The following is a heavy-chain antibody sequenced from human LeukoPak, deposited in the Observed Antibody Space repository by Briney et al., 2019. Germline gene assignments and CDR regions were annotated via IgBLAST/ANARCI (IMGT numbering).Heavy chain of an antibody. Sequence: ASVKVSCKASGYTFTGYYMHWVRQAPGQGLEWMGWINPNSGGTNYAQKFQGWVTMTRDTSISTAYMELSRLRSDDTAVYYCARGRVSSTSWLSKSPFFDYWGQGTLVTVSS. CDR2: INPNSGGT. CDR3: ARGRVSSTSWLSKSPFFDY. J-gene: IGHJ4*02. D-gene: IGHD2-2*01. CDR1: GYTFTGYY. V-gene: IGHV1-2*04.